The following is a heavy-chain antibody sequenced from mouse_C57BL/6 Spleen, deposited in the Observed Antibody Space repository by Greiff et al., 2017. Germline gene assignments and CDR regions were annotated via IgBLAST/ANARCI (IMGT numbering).Heavy chain of an antibody. CDR1: GYTFTSYW. Sequence: QVQLQQSGAELVKPGASVKLSCKASGYTFTSYWMQWVKQRPGQGLEWIGEIAPSDSYTNYNQKFKGKAKLTVDTSSSTAYMQLSSLTSEDAAVYCCERGSITTVVADYWGQGTTLTVSA. D-gene: IGHD1-1*01. V-gene: IGHV1-50*01. CDR3: ERGSITTVVADY. CDR2: IAPSDSYT. J-gene: IGHJ2*01.